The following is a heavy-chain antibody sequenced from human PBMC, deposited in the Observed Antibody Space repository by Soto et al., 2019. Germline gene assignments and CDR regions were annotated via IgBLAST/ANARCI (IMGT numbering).Heavy chain of an antibody. CDR3: ARGRDGDY. V-gene: IGHV1-18*01. CDR2: ISAHNGNT. CDR1: GYTFTSYG. D-gene: IGHD6-6*01. J-gene: IGHJ4*02. Sequence: QVHLVQSGAEVKKPGASVKVSCKASGYTFTSYGITWVRQAPGQGLEWMGWISAHNGNTDYAQKRQGRVIVTRETPTSTAYMKLRSLRSDDTAVYYCARGRDGDYWGQGALVSVSS.